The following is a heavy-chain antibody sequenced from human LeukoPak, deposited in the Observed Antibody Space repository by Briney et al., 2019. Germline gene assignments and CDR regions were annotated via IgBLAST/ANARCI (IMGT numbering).Heavy chain of an antibody. CDR2: IWYDASNK. D-gene: IGHD2-15*01. J-gene: IGHJ4*02. CDR3: ARCSGSSTYHSDGY. V-gene: IGHV3-33*01. Sequence: GGSLRLSCAASGFTFTFSTSGMHWVRQAPGKGLEWVSVIWYDASNKYYADSVKGRFTISRDSSKNTLYLQMNSLRAEDTAVYYCARCSGSSTYHSDGYWGQGTLVTVSS. CDR1: GFTFTFSTSG.